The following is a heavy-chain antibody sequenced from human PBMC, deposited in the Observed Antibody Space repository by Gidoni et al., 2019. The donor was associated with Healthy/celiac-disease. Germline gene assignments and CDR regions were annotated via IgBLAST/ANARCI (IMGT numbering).Heavy chain of an antibody. CDR1: GFTLSSYS. D-gene: IGHD3-10*01. CDR3: ARDPGFGELRYYYYYGMDV. Sequence: EVQLVESGGGLVKPGGSLRLSCAASGFTLSSYSMHWVRQAPGKGLEWFSAIGSSSSYRYYEDSVKGRFNISRDNAKNSRYLQMNSLRAEDTAVYYCARDPGFGELRYYYYYGMDVWGQGTTVTVSS. V-gene: IGHV3-21*01. CDR2: IGSSSSYR. J-gene: IGHJ6*02.